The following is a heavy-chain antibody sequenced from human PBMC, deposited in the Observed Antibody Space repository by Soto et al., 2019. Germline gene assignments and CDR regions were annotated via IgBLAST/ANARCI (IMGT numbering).Heavy chain of an antibody. D-gene: IGHD3-3*01. CDR3: ATGPTIFGVVINFEYYYGFDV. J-gene: IGHJ6*02. CDR1: GFNFGNSA. CDR2: ISSSSSSGSKT. V-gene: IGHV3-23*01. Sequence: PGGSLRLSCAASGFNFGNSAMSWVRQPPGKGLEWVSAISSSSSSGSKTYYADSVKGRFTISRDNSKNTLYLQMISVRAEDTAVYYCATGPTIFGVVINFEYYYGFDVWGQGTTVTVSS.